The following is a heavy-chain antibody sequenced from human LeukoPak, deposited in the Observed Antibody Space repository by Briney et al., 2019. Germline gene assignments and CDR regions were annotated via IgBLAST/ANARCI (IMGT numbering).Heavy chain of an antibody. Sequence: ASGKVSCKASGDTFTSYDINWVRQATGQGLEWMGWMNPNSGNTGYAQKFQGRVTITRNTSISTAYMELSSLRSEDTAVYYCARGQKSYYYYYYMDVWGKGTTVTVSS. V-gene: IGHV1-8*03. CDR1: GDTFTSYD. CDR3: ARGQKSYYYYYYMDV. J-gene: IGHJ6*03. CDR2: MNPNSGNT.